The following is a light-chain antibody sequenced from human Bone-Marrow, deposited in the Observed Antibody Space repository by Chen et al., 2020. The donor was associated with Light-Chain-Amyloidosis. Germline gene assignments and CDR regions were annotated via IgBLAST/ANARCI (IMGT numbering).Light chain of an antibody. CDR3: SSYTPRTTLYV. CDR2: DVS. CDR1: RSDIGGYQY. Sequence: QSALTQPGSVSGSPGQSITISCTGTRSDIGGYQYVSWYQQHPGEAPKLMIYDVSRRPSGVSNRFSGSKSGNTASLTISGLQAEDEADYYCSSYTPRTTLYVFGTGTKVTVL. V-gene: IGLV2-14*03. J-gene: IGLJ1*01.